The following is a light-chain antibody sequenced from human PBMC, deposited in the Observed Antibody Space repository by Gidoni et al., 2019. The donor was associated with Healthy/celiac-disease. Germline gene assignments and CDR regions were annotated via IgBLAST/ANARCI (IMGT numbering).Light chain of an antibody. Sequence: LRMTQSPSSFSASTGDRVPITCRASQGISSYLAWYQQKPGKAPKLLIYAASTLQSGVPSRCSGSGSGTDFTLTISGLQSEDFATYYCQQYYSYPPTFGQGTKVEIK. CDR2: AAS. J-gene: IGKJ1*01. CDR3: QQYYSYPPT. V-gene: IGKV1-8*01. CDR1: QGISSY.